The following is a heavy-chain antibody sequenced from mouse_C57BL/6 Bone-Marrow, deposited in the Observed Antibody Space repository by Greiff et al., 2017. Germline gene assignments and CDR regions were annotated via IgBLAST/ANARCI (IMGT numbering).Heavy chain of an antibody. CDR3: ARENDYAWFAY. D-gene: IGHD2-4*01. Sequence: EVKLVESGGGLVKPGGSLKLSCAASGFTFSSYAMSWVRQTPEKRLAWVATISDGGSYTYYPDNVKGRFTISRDNAKNNLYLQMSHLKSEDTAMYYCARENDYAWFAYWGQGTLVTVSA. J-gene: IGHJ3*01. CDR2: ISDGGSYT. V-gene: IGHV5-4*01. CDR1: GFTFSSYA.